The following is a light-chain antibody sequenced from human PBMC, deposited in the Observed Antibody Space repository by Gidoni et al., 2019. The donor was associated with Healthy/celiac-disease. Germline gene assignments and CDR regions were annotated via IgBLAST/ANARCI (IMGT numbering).Light chain of an antibody. CDR3: SSYTSSSTLVV. Sequence: QSALTQPASVSGSPGQSITISCTGTSSDVGGYNYGSWYQQHPGKAPKRMIYEVSNRPSGVSNRFSGSKSGNTASLTISGLQAEDEADYYCSSYTSSSTLVVFGGGTKLTVL. CDR2: EVS. V-gene: IGLV2-14*01. J-gene: IGLJ2*01. CDR1: SSDVGGYNY.